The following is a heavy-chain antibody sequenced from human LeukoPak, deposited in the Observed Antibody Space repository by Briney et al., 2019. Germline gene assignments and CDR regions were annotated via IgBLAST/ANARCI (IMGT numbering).Heavy chain of an antibody. V-gene: IGHV3-23*01. CDR2: IGGRDGST. D-gene: IGHD3/OR15-3a*01. J-gene: IGHJ4*02. Sequence: GGSLRLSCAASGFTFSSYGMSWVRQAPGKGLEWVSAIGGRDGSTYYADSVKGRFTISRDNSKNTPYVQMNSLRAEDTAVYYCAKDRGPFDYWGQGTLVTVSS. CDR3: AKDRGPFDY. CDR1: GFTFSSYG.